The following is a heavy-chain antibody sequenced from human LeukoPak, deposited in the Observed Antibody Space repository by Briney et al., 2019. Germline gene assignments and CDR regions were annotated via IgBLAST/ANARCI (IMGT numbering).Heavy chain of an antibody. CDR3: TRPYYYDSSGPPPWAFDI. D-gene: IGHD3-22*01. J-gene: IGHJ3*02. V-gene: IGHV3-49*04. CDR1: GFTFGDYA. Sequence: GGSLRLSCAASGFTFGDYAMSWVRQAPGKGREGVGLIRSKAYGGTTEYAASVKGRFTISRDDSNSIAYLQMNSLKTEDTAVYYCTRPYYYDSSGPPPWAFDIWGQGTMVTVSS. CDR2: IRSKAYGGTT.